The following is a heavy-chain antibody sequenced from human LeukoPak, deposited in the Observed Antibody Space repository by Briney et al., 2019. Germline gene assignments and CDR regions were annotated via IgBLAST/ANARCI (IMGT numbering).Heavy chain of an antibody. D-gene: IGHD1-26*01. J-gene: IGHJ4*02. CDR3: VRGVQPYYIDY. CDR1: GFTFSSYA. Sequence: GGSLRLSCAASGFTFSSYAMSWVRQAPGKGLDWVSAISSSGDSTYYADSVKGRFTVSRDNSKNTLYLQMNSLRAEDTAVYYCVRGVQPYYIDYWGQGTLVTVSS. CDR2: ISSSGDST. V-gene: IGHV3-23*01.